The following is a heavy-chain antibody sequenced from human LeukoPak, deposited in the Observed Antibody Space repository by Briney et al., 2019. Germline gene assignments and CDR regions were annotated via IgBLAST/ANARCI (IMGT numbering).Heavy chain of an antibody. CDR1: GFTFSNHW. V-gene: IGHV3-74*01. D-gene: IGHD4/OR15-4a*01. CDR2: INGDGSST. Sequence: GGSLRLSCAASGFTFSNHWMYWVRQGPGKGLVWVSRINGDGSSTDYADSVRGRFTISRDNARNTLSLQMNSLRAEDTAVYYCARGLTMGHFGGQGTLVTVSS. CDR3: ARGLTMGHF. J-gene: IGHJ4*02.